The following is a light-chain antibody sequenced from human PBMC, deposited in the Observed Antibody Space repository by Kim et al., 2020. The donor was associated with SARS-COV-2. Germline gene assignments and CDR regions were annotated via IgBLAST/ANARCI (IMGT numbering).Light chain of an antibody. V-gene: IGLV3-1*01. Sequence: VSPGQTASITCSGDKLGDKYICWYQQKPGQSPVLVIYQDNKRPSGIPERFSGSNSGNTATLTISGTPAMDEADYFCQTWDSRTFVLFGGGTQLTVL. J-gene: IGLJ2*01. CDR1: KLGDKY. CDR3: QTWDSRTFVL. CDR2: QDN.